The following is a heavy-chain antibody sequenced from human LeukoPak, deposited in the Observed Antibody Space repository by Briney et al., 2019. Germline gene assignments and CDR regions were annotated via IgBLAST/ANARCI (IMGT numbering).Heavy chain of an antibody. CDR3: ARVSGSHYGGNSRGGVADY. CDR2: ISSSSSYI. V-gene: IGHV3-21*04. J-gene: IGHJ4*02. Sequence: PGGSLRLSCAASGFTFSSYSMNWVRQAPGKGLEWVSSISSSSSYIYYADSVKGRFTISRDNAKNSLYLQMNSLRAEDTAAYYCARVSGSHYGGNSRGGVADYWGQGTLVTVSS. D-gene: IGHD4-23*01. CDR1: GFTFSSYS.